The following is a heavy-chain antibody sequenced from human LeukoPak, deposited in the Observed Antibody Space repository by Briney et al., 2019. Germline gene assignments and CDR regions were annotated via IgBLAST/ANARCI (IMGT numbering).Heavy chain of an antibody. Sequence: ASVKVSCKASGYTFTDYFMHWVRQAPGPELEWMGWINPNSGERKYAQKFQGRVTLSRDTSISTAHMELSSLRSEDTAVYYCATAGTSFDSWGQGTLVTVSS. CDR3: ATAGTSFDS. CDR2: INPNSGER. D-gene: IGHD6-13*01. V-gene: IGHV1-2*02. J-gene: IGHJ4*02. CDR1: GYTFTDYF.